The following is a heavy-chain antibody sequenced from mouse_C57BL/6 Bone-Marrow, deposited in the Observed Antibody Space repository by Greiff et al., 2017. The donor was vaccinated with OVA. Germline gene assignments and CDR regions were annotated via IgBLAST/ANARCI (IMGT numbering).Heavy chain of an antibody. V-gene: IGHV1-54*01. Sequence: VMLVESGAELVRPGTSVKVSCKASGYAFTNYLIEWVKQRPGQGLEWIGVINPGSGGTNYNEKFKGKATLTADKSSSTAYMQLSSLTSEDSAVYFCAREKAGPYYFDYWGQGTTLTVSS. D-gene: IGHD3-2*02. CDR2: INPGSGGT. CDR1: GYAFTNYL. J-gene: IGHJ2*01. CDR3: AREKAGPYYFDY.